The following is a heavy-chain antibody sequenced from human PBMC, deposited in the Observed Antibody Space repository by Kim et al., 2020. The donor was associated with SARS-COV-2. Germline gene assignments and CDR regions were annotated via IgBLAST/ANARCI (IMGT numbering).Heavy chain of an antibody. CDR3: ARHGPPMTTVTTAEYFQH. CDR2: IDPSDSYT. J-gene: IGHJ1*01. V-gene: IGHV5-10-1*01. D-gene: IGHD4-17*01. Sequence: GESLKISCKGSGYSFTSYWISWVRQMPGKGLEWMGRIDPSDSYTNYSPSFQGHVTISADKSISTAYLQWSSLKASDTAMYYCARHGPPMTTVTTAEYFQHWGQGTLVTVSS. CDR1: GYSFTSYW.